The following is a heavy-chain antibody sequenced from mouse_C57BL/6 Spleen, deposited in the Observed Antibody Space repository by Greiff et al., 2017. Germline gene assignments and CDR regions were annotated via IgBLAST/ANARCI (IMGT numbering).Heavy chain of an antibody. CDR3: ARMDGYYFDY. V-gene: IGHV2-2*01. CDR2: IWSGGST. D-gene: IGHD2-3*01. CDR1: GFSLTSYG. J-gene: IGHJ2*01. Sequence: QVQLQQSGPGLVQPSQSLSITCTVSGFSLTSYGVHWVRQSPGKGLEWLGVIWSGGSTDYNAAFISRLSISKDNSKSQVFFKMNSLQADDTAIYYCARMDGYYFDYWGQGTTLTVSS.